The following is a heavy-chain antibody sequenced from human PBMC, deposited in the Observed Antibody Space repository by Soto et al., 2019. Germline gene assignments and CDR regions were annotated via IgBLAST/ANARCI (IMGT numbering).Heavy chain of an antibody. CDR3: TTVGVSPESKYDYVWGSYRPLYYYYGMDV. D-gene: IGHD3-16*02. CDR1: GFTFSNAW. CDR2: IKSKTDGGTT. Sequence: GGSLRLSCAASGFTFSNAWMNWVRQAPGKGLEWVGRIKSKTDGGTTDYAAPVKGRFTISRDDSKNTLYLQMNSLKTENTAVYYSTTVGVSPESKYDYVWGSYRPLYYYYGMDVWGQGTTVTVSS. V-gene: IGHV3-15*07. J-gene: IGHJ6*02.